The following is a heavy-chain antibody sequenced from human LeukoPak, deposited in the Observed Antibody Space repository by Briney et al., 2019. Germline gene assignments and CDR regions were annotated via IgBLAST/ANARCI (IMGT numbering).Heavy chain of an antibody. J-gene: IGHJ6*02. CDR2: IIPILGIA. CDR3: ARDPTGYSSSWYYYYGMDV. Sequence: GSSVKVSCKASGGTFSSYAISWVRQALGQGLEWMGRIIPILGIANYAQKFQGRVTITADKSTSTAYMELSSLRSEDTAVYYCARDPTGYSSSWYYYYGMDVWGQGTTVIVSS. V-gene: IGHV1-69*04. D-gene: IGHD6-13*01. CDR1: GGTFSSYA.